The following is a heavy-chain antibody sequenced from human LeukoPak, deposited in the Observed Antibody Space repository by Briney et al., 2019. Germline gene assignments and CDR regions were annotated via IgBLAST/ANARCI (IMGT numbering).Heavy chain of an antibody. CDR3: AKDQWLGDYYYGMDV. CDR1: GYIFSTYG. J-gene: IGHJ6*02. V-gene: IGHV1-18*01. CDR2: ISAYNGDT. D-gene: IGHD3-16*01. Sequence: ASVKVSCTASGYIFSTYGINWVRQAPGQGLEWMGWISAYNGDTNYAQNVQDRVTMTTDTSTNTAYMELRSLRSDDTAVYYCAKDQWLGDYYYGMDVWGQGTTVTVSS.